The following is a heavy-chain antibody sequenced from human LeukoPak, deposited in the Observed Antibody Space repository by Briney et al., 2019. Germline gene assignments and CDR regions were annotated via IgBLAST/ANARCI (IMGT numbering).Heavy chain of an antibody. CDR1: GYTLTELS. Sequence: ASVKVSCKVSGYTLTELSMRWVRQAPGKGLEWMGGFDPEDGETIYAQKFQGRVTMTEDTSTDTAYMELSSLRSEDTAVYYCATAFSWELYHDAFDIWGQGTMVTVSS. J-gene: IGHJ3*02. V-gene: IGHV1-24*01. D-gene: IGHD1-26*01. CDR3: ATAFSWELYHDAFDI. CDR2: FDPEDGET.